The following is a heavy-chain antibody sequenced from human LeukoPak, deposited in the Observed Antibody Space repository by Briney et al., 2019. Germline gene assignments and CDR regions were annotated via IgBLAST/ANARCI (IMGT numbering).Heavy chain of an antibody. CDR3: ARAPGGYLDY. CDR2: IYTSGST. CDR1: GGSISSGSYC. V-gene: IGHV4-61*02. Sequence: SETLSLTCTVSGGSISSGSYCWSWIRQPAGKGLEWIGRIYTSGSTNYNPSLKSRVTISVDTSKNQFSLKLSSVTAADTAVYYCARAPGGYLDYWGQGTLVTVSS. J-gene: IGHJ4*02. D-gene: IGHD3-16*01.